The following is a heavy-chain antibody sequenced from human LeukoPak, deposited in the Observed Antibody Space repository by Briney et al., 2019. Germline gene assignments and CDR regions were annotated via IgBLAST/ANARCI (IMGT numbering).Heavy chain of an antibody. CDR2: ISCSGSMI. J-gene: IGHJ3*02. CDR3: ARGTWDGDRTFGI. D-gene: IGHD5-24*01. Sequence: QPGGSLRLSCAASGFTFSNYSMNWVRQAPGKGLEWISYISCSGSMIYYTPAVKGRYTISRDNGKSSLYLQMNSLRYDDTAVYFCARGTWDGDRTFGIGGQGAMVTVSS. V-gene: IGHV3-48*02. CDR1: GFTFSNYS.